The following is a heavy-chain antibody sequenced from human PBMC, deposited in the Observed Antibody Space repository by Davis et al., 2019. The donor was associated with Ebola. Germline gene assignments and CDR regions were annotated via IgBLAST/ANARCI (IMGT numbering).Heavy chain of an antibody. V-gene: IGHV1-2*06. CDR1: GYTFTGYY. J-gene: IGHJ3*02. Sequence: AASVKVSCKASGYTFTGYYMHWVRQAPGQGLAWMGRINPNSGGTNYAQKFQGRVTMTRDTSISTAYMELSRLRSDDTAVYYCARFSYGDYALGAFDIWGQGTMVTVSS. D-gene: IGHD4-17*01. CDR2: INPNSGGT. CDR3: ARFSYGDYALGAFDI.